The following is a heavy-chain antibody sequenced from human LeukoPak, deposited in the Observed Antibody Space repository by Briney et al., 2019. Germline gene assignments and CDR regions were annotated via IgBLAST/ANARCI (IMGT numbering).Heavy chain of an antibody. CDR2: ISAYNGNT. V-gene: IGHV1-18*01. Sequence: ASVKVSCKASGYTFTSYGISWVRQAPGQGLEWMGWISAYNGNTNYAQKLQGRVTMTTDTSTSTAYMELSSLRSEDTAVYYCAKPDHYYYYGMDVWGQGTTVTVSS. J-gene: IGHJ6*02. D-gene: IGHD1-14*01. CDR3: AKPDHYYYYGMDV. CDR1: GYTFTSYG.